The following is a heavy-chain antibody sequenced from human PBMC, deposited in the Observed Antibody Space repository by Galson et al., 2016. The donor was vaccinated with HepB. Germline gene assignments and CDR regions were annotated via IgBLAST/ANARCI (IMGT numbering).Heavy chain of an antibody. CDR2: ISSSSSTI. D-gene: IGHD3-10*01. J-gene: IGHJ5*02. Sequence: SLRLSCAASGFTFSSYSMNWVRQAPGKGLEWVSYISSSSSTIYYADSVKGRFTISRDNSKNTLHLQMNSLRAEDTAVYYCARDGEYYYGSGSYAETWGQGTPVTVSS. CDR3: ARDGEYYYGSGSYAET. V-gene: IGHV3-48*01. CDR1: GFTFSSYS.